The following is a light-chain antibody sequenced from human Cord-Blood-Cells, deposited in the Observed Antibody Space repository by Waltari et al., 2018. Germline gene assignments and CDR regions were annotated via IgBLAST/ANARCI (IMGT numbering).Light chain of an antibody. CDR1: RRDVGGYNY. J-gene: IGLJ2*01. V-gene: IGLV2-14*01. CDR3: SSYTSSSTPVV. CDR2: EVS. Sequence: QSALPPPASVSGSPGQSITISCTGTRRDVGGYNYVSWYHQHTGKAPKLMIYEVSNRPSGVSNRFSGSKSGNTASLTISGLQAEDEADYYCSSYTSSSTPVVFGGGTKLTVL.